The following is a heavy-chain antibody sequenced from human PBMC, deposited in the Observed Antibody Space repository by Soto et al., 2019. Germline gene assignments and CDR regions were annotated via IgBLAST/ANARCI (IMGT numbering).Heavy chain of an antibody. CDR2: INAGNGNT. V-gene: IGHV1-3*01. J-gene: IGHJ3*02. CDR1: GYTFTSYA. Sequence: ASVKVSCKASGYTFTSYAMHWVRQAPGQRLEWMGWINAGNGNTKYSQKFQGRVTITRDTSASTAYMELSSLRSEDTAVYYCARVNRYYDSSGYHDAFDIWDQGTMVTVSS. D-gene: IGHD3-22*01. CDR3: ARVNRYYDSSGYHDAFDI.